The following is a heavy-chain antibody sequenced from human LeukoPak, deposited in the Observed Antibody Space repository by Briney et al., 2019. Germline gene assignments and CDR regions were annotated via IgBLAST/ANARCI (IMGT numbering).Heavy chain of an antibody. CDR3: AKGLWASTVGATGIFFDY. V-gene: IGHV3-23*01. D-gene: IGHD1-26*01. Sequence: PGGSLRLSCAAFGFTFRRSAMTWVRQVPGKGLESVSPISGRGGGTDYADSVKVRFIISRDSSENTLYLQMHSLGVEDTGVYYCAKGLWASTVGATGIFFDYWGQGIQVTVSS. J-gene: IGHJ4*02. CDR2: ISGRGGGT. CDR1: GFTFRRSA.